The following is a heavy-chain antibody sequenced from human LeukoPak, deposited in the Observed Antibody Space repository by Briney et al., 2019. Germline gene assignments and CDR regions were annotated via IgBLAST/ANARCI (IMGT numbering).Heavy chain of an antibody. J-gene: IGHJ5*02. V-gene: IGHV4-30-4*01. CDR1: GGSISSGDYY. D-gene: IGHD3-3*01. CDR3: TIFGVVIGCNWFDP. CDR2: IYYSGST. Sequence: PSETLSLTCTVSGGSISSGDYYWSWIRQPPGKGLEWIGYIYYSGSTYYNPSLKSRVTISVDTSKNQFSLKLSSVTAADTAVYYCTIFGVVIGCNWFDPWGQGTLVTVSS.